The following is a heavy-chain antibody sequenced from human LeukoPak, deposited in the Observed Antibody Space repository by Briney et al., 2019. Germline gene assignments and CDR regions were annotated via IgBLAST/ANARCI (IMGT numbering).Heavy chain of an antibody. CDR1: GFTFSSYA. CDR3: ARAGYIAALNF. J-gene: IGHJ4*02. V-gene: IGHV3-30*04. CDR2: ISYDGSNK. Sequence: GRSLRLSCAASGFTFSSYAMHWVRQAPGKGLEWVAVISYDGSNKYYADSVKGRFTISRDNSKNTLYLQMNSLRAEDTAVYYCARAGYIAALNFWGQGTLVTVSS. D-gene: IGHD6-13*01.